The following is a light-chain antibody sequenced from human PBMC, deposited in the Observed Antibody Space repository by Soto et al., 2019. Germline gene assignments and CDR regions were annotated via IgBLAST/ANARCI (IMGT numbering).Light chain of an antibody. CDR1: SSDVGGSNS. CDR3: SSYTSSSTRV. CDR2: EVT. V-gene: IGLV2-14*01. J-gene: IGLJ1*01. Sequence: SVVTTPSWVSGSPSQSIPISRTATSSDVGGSNSASWYQQHPGKAPKLVIYEVTNRPSGISNRFSGSKSGNTASLTISGLQAEDEADYYCSSYTSSSTRVFGTGTRVTV.